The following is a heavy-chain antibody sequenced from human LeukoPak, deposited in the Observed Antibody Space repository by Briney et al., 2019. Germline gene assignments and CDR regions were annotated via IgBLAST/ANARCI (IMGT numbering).Heavy chain of an antibody. D-gene: IGHD2-21*02. J-gene: IGHJ4*02. Sequence: PGRSLRLSCAASGFTFSSYAMHWVRQAPGKGLEWVADISYDGSNKYYADSMKGRFTISRDNSKNTLYLQMNSLRAEDTAVYYCAREGALGDNPPLDYWGQGTLVTVSS. CDR2: ISYDGSNK. CDR3: AREGALGDNPPLDY. V-gene: IGHV3-30*04. CDR1: GFTFSSYA.